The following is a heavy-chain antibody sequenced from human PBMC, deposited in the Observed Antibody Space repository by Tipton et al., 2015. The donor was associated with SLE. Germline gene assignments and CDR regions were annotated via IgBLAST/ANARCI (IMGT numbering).Heavy chain of an antibody. Sequence: QLVQSGGGVVQPGRSLRLSCAASGFTFSSYAMHWVRQAPGKGLEWVTVIWYDGSNKYYADSVKGRFTISRDNSKNTLYLQMNSLRAEDTAVYYCAREEVEQASDAFDIWGQGTMVTVSS. CDR1: GFTFSSYA. CDR3: AREEVEQASDAFDI. V-gene: IGHV3-33*08. J-gene: IGHJ3*02. CDR2: IWYDGSNK. D-gene: IGHD1-26*01.